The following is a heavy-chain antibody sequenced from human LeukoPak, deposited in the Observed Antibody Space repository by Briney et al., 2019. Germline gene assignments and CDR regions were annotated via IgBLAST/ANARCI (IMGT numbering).Heavy chain of an antibody. Sequence: SETLSLTCSVSGDSVSRSDSYWDWIRQPPGKGLEWIGTIYYSGRTYYSPSLKSRVTMSVDPSNNQFSLNLRSVTAADTAVYYCARRRYYDGSGYLEWGQGTLLSISS. CDR3: ARRRYYDGSGYLE. D-gene: IGHD3-22*01. V-gene: IGHV4-39*01. J-gene: IGHJ1*01. CDR1: GDSVSRSDSY. CDR2: IYYSGRT.